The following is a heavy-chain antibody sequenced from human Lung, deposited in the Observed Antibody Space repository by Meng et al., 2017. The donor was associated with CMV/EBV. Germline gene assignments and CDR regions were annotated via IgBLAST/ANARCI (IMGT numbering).Heavy chain of an antibody. D-gene: IGHD3-10*01. CDR3: ARDALTIVRGGWVY. V-gene: IGHV3-21*01. CDR2: ISSSSSYI. CDR1: GFTFSSYS. J-gene: IGHJ4*02. Sequence: GESLKISCAASGFTFSSYSMNWVRQAPGKGLEWVSYISSSSSYIYYADSVKGRFTISRDNAKNSLYLQMNSLRAEDTAVSYCARDALTIVRGGWVYWGQGXLVTVSS.